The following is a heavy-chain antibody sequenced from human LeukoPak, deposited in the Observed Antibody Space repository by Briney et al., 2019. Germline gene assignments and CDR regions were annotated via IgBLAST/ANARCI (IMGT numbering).Heavy chain of an antibody. D-gene: IGHD3-10*01. CDR3: ARGRKTRYGSGSSWAYGMDV. Sequence: SETLSLTCAVYGGSFSGYYWSWIRQPPGKGLEWIGEINHSGSTNYNPSLKSRVTISVDTSKNQFSLKLSSVTAADTAVYYCARGRKTRYGSGSSWAYGMDVWGQATTVTVSS. J-gene: IGHJ6*02. CDR1: GGSFSGYY. CDR2: INHSGST. V-gene: IGHV4-34*01.